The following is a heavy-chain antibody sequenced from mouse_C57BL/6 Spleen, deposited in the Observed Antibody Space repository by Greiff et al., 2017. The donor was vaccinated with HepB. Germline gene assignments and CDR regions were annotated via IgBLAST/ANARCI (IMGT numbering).Heavy chain of an antibody. CDR2: IYPGDGDT. D-gene: IGHD1-1*01. CDR1: GYAFSSYW. CDR3: ARYGDLYYDDSSYEDYAMDY. V-gene: IGHV1-80*01. Sequence: QVQLQQSGAELVKPGASVKISCKASGYAFSSYWMNWVKQRPGKGLEWIGQIYPGDGDTNYNGKFKGKATLTADKSSSTAYMQLSSLTSEDSAVYFCARYGDLYYDDSSYEDYAMDYWGQGTSVTVSS. J-gene: IGHJ4*01.